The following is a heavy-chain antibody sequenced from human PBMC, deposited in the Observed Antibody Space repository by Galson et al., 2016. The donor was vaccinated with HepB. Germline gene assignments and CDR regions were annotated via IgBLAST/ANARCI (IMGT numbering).Heavy chain of an antibody. Sequence: TLSLTCTVSGGSISSGGYYWSWIRQHPGKGLEWIGYIYHTGSADYNPSLKSRVTISVDTSKNQFSLKLSSVTAADTAVYYCARDRRTSYYDDSGYSDNWFAPWGQGTLVTVSS. CDR3: ARDRRTSYYDDSGYSDNWFAP. CDR1: GGSISSGGYY. V-gene: IGHV4-31*03. CDR2: IYHTGSA. D-gene: IGHD3-22*01. J-gene: IGHJ5*02.